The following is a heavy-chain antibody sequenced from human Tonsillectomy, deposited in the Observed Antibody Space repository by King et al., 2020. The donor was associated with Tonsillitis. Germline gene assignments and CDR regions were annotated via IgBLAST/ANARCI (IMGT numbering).Heavy chain of an antibody. CDR2: IYYTGNT. Sequence: VQLQESGPGLVKPSETLSLTCTVSGGSISSHYWSWIRQPPGKGLEWIGYIYYTGNTKYNPSLKSRVTISLDTYKSQFSLRLSSVTAADTAVYYCAREYCNSTSCYSFDSWGQGTLVTVSS. V-gene: IGHV4-59*11. CDR3: AREYCNSTSCYSFDS. J-gene: IGHJ4*02. CDR1: GGSISSHY. D-gene: IGHD2-2*01.